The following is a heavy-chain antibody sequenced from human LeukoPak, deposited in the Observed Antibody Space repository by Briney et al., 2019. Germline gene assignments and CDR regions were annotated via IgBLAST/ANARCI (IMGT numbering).Heavy chain of an antibody. Sequence: PSQTLSLTCTVSGGSISSDDYYWRWIRQPPGKGLEWIEYIYYSGSTYYNPSLKSRLTISVDTSKNQLSLKLSSVTAADTAVYYCARVEAASSVFFDYWGQGTLVTVSS. V-gene: IGHV4-30-4*08. CDR2: IYYSGST. J-gene: IGHJ4*02. D-gene: IGHD6-19*01. CDR3: ARVEAASSVFFDY. CDR1: GGSISSDDYY.